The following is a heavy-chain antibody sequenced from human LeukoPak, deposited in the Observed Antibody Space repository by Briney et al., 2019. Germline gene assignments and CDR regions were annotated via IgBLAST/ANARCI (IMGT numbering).Heavy chain of an antibody. CDR3: ATGHGVFDH. CDR2: IIPYGFT. D-gene: IGHD1-14*01. J-gene: IGHJ4*02. CDR1: GGPISLWH. V-gene: IGHV4-4*07. Sequence: PSETLSLTCSVSGGPISLWHWNWLRQTAEKGLEWLGRIIPYGFTYLHPSLKSRVTMSLDMSNSQLSLRLASVTAADTAIYYCATGHGVFDHCGQGILVTVSS.